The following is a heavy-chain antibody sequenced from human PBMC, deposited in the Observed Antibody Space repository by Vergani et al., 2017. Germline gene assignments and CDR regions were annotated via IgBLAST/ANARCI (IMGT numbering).Heavy chain of an antibody. CDR2: IYYSGST. J-gene: IGHJ4*02. CDR1: GGSISSYY. V-gene: IGHV4-59*01. Sequence: QVQLQESGPGLVKPSETLSLTCTVSGGSISSYYWSWIRQPPGKGLEWIGYIYYSGSTNYNPSLKSRVTISVDTSKNQFSLKLSSVTAADTAVYYCAKLTVTSPYFDYWGQGTLVTVSS. CDR3: AKLTVTSPYFDY. D-gene: IGHD4-11*01.